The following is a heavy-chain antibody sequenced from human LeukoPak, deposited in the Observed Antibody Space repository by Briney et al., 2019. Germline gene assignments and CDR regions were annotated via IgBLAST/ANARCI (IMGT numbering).Heavy chain of an antibody. CDR3: AREGSSSWPPY. CDR2: IYYSGTT. V-gene: IGHV4-39*07. D-gene: IGHD6-13*01. Sequence: SETLSLTCTVSGGSISSSVYYRGWIRQPPGKGLEWIGNIYYSGTTYYNPSLKSRVTISLDTSKNQFSLKLSSVTAADTAVYYCAREGSSSWPPYWGQGTLVTVSS. J-gene: IGHJ4*02. CDR1: GGSISSSVYY.